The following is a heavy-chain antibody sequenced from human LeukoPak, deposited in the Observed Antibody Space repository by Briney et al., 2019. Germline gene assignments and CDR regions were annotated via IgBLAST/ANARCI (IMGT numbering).Heavy chain of an antibody. Sequence: GGSLRLSCAASGFTFSSYGMHWVCQAPGKGLEWVAVISYDGSNKYYADSVKGRFTISRDNSKNTLYLQMNSLRAEDTAVYYCAKDYGDYVDMYYFDYWGQGTLVTVSS. D-gene: IGHD4-17*01. CDR2: ISYDGSNK. CDR3: AKDYGDYVDMYYFDY. V-gene: IGHV3-30*18. J-gene: IGHJ4*02. CDR1: GFTFSSYG.